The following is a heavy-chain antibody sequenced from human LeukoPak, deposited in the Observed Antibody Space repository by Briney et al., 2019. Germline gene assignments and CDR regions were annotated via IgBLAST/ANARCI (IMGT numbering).Heavy chain of an antibody. Sequence: SETLSLTCTVSGGSISSYYWSWIRQPPGKGLEWIGYIYYSGSTNYNPSLKSRVTISVDTSKNQFSLKQSSVTAADTAVYYCARGLRDYDFWSGETYYYYMDVWGKGTTVTVSS. CDR1: GGSISSYY. CDR3: ARGLRDYDFWSGETYYYYMDV. V-gene: IGHV4-59*01. J-gene: IGHJ6*03. D-gene: IGHD3-3*01. CDR2: IYYSGST.